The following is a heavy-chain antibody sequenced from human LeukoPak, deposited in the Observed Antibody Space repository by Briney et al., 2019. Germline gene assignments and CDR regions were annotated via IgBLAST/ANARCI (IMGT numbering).Heavy chain of an antibody. D-gene: IGHD3-22*01. CDR2: INHSGTT. CDR3: ARGVKQLARFYFYMDV. V-gene: IGHV4-34*01. Sequence: PSETLSLTCGVSGGAFSGYLWNWVRQSPGKGLEWIGEINHSGTTNYNPSLKSRVTISIDRSRNQFSLNLTSVTAADTAVFYCARGVKQLARFYFYMDVGGKGTTVTASS. CDR1: GGAFSGYL. J-gene: IGHJ6*03.